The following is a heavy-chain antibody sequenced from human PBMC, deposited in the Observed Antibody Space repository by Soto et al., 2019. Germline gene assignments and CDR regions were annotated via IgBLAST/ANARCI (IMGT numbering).Heavy chain of an antibody. V-gene: IGHV3-48*02. CDR3: ARTGGPYEYVGGRDRAGWFDP. J-gene: IGHJ5*02. D-gene: IGHD3-16*02. CDR2: ISSSSSTI. CDR1: GFTFSSYS. Sequence: PGGSLRLSCAASGFTFSSYSMNWVRQAPGKGLEWVSYISSSSSTIYYADSVKGRFTISRDNAKNSLYLQMNSLRDEDTAVYDCARTGGPYEYVGGRDRAGWFDPWGQGTLVTVS.